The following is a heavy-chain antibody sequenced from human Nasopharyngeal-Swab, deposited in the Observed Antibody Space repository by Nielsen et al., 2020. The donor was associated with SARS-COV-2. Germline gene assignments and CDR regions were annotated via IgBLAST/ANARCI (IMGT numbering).Heavy chain of an antibody. V-gene: IGHV1-2*06. CDR2: INPNSGGT. Sequence: ASVKVSCKASGYTFTGYYMHWVRQAPGQGLEWMGRINPNSGGTNYAQKFQGRVTMTRDTSISTAYMELSRLRSGDTAVYYCARVNQNSSSTHNWFDPWGQGTLVTVSS. D-gene: IGHD6-6*01. CDR3: ARVNQNSSSTHNWFDP. CDR1: GYTFTGYY. J-gene: IGHJ5*02.